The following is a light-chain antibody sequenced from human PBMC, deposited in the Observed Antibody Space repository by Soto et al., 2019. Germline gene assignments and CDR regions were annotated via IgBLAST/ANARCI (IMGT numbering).Light chain of an antibody. CDR2: EVS. V-gene: IGLV2-14*01. CDR3: SSYTSSRTLDVV. CDR1: SSDVGGYNY. Sequence: QSALTQPASVSGSPGQSITISGTGTSSDVGGYNYVSWYQQHPGKAPKLMIYEVSNRPSGVSNRFSGSKSGNTASLTISGLQAEDEADYYCSSYTSSRTLDVVFGGGTTLTVL. J-gene: IGLJ2*01.